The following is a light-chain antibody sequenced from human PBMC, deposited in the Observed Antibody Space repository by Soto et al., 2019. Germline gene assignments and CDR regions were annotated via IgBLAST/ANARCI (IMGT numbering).Light chain of an antibody. CDR1: SSDVGGYDY. CDR3: SSYASSITLV. CDR2: DVS. J-gene: IGLJ2*01. Sequence: QSVLTQPACVSGSPGQSITISCTGTSSDVGGYDYVSWYQQHPGKAPKLLIFDVSKRPSGVSYRFSGSKSGNTASLTISGLQSEDEADYYCSSYASSITLVFGGGTKLTVL. V-gene: IGLV2-14*01.